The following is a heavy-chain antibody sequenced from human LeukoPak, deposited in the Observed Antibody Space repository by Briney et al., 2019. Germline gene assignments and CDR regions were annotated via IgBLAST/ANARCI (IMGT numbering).Heavy chain of an antibody. Sequence: ASVKVSCKASGYTFTSYYMHWVRQAPGQGLEWMGIINPSGGSTSYAQKFQGRVTMTRDTSTSTVYMELSSLRSEDTAVYYCARGSQLIAAAGTGRFDYWGQGTLVTVSS. J-gene: IGHJ4*02. D-gene: IGHD6-13*01. CDR2: INPSGGST. V-gene: IGHV1-46*01. CDR1: GYTFTSYY. CDR3: ARGSQLIAAAGTGRFDY.